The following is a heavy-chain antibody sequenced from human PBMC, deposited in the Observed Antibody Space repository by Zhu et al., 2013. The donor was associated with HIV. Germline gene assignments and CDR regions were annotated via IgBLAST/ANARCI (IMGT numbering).Heavy chain of an antibody. CDR2: IIPIFGTA. Sequence: QVQLVQSGAEVKKPGSSVKVSCKASGGTFSSYAISWVRQAPGQGLEWMGGIIPIFGTANYAQKFQGRVTITADESTSTAYMELSSLRSEDTAVYYCARVVEQLPHYPNYYYYGMDVWGQGTTVTVSS. V-gene: IGHV1-69*01. CDR3: ARVVEQLPHYPNYYYYGMDV. D-gene: IGHD6-13*01. J-gene: IGHJ6*02. CDR1: GGTFSSYA.